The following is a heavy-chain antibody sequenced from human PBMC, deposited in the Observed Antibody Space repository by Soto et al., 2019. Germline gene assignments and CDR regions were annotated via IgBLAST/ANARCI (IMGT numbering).Heavy chain of an antibody. Sequence: QVQLVESGGGVVQPGRSLRLSCAASGFTFRSHSIQWVRQAPGKGLEWVAVISYDGSIKYYADSVKGRFTISRDNSKNTAYLQMSSLRAEDTAVFYCAREWSTSGDLDYWGQGTLVIVSS. D-gene: IGHD3-10*01. V-gene: IGHV3-30-3*01. CDR2: ISYDGSIK. CDR1: GFTFRSHS. J-gene: IGHJ4*02. CDR3: AREWSTSGDLDY.